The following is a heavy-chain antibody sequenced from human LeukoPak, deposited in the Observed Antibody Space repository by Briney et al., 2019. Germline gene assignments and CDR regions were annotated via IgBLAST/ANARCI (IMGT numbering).Heavy chain of an antibody. Sequence: ASVKVSCKASGYTFTSYYMHWVRQAPGQGLEWMGIINPSGGSTSYAQKFQGRVTMTRDMSTSTVYMELSSLRSEDTAVYYCARDASVDIVGATIGYWGQGTLVTVSS. J-gene: IGHJ4*02. V-gene: IGHV1-46*01. CDR1: GYTFTSYY. CDR3: ARDASVDIVGATIGY. CDR2: INPSGGST. D-gene: IGHD1-26*01.